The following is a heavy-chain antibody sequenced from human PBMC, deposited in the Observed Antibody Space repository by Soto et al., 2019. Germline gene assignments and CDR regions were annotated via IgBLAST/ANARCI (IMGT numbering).Heavy chain of an antibody. V-gene: IGHV4-31*03. CDR3: ARGSVVAATLFDY. Sequence: SETLSLTCTVSGVSISSGGYYWSWIRQHPGKGLEWIGYIYYSGSTYYNPSLKSRVTISVDTSKYQFSLKLSSVTAADTAVYYCARGSVVAATLFDYWGQGTLVTVSS. CDR2: IYYSGST. CDR1: GVSISSGGYY. D-gene: IGHD2-15*01. J-gene: IGHJ4*02.